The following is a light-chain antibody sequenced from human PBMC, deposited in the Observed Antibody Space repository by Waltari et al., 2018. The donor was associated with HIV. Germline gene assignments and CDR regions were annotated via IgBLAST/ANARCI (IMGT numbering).Light chain of an antibody. V-gene: IGKV3-15*01. J-gene: IGKJ2*01. CDR3: EQYNNWPYT. Sequence: EILMTQSPDTLSVSPGETATLSCRASQGVNIKLAWYQQKPGQAPSLLIYSASTRATGIPARISGSGSGTEVTLTITSLQSEDFTIYYCEQYNNWPYTVGQGTKLEI. CDR2: SAS. CDR1: QGVNIK.